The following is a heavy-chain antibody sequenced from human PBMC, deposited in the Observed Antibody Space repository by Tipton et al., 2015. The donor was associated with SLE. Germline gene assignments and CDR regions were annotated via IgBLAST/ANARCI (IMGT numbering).Heavy chain of an antibody. Sequence: SLRLSCAASGFTFSSYEMNWVRQAPGKGLEWVSYISSSGSTIYYADSVKGRFTISRDNAKNSLYLQMNSLRAEDTAVYYCARGLAMTTDYYYMDVWGKGTTVTVSS. CDR2: ISSSGSTI. J-gene: IGHJ6*03. V-gene: IGHV3-48*03. D-gene: IGHD4-11*01. CDR3: ARGLAMTTDYYYMDV. CDR1: GFTFSSYE.